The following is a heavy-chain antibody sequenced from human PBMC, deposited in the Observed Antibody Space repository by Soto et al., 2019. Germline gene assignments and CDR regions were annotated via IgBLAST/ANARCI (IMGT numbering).Heavy chain of an antibody. Sequence: ASVRVSCKASGYTFTGYYMHWVRQAPGQGLEWMGWINPNSGGTNYAQKFQGWVTMTRDTSISTAYMELSRLRSDDTAVYYCARFGGPLYGGSYSYYFDYWGQGTLVTVSS. CDR1: GYTFTGYY. CDR2: INPNSGGT. J-gene: IGHJ4*02. D-gene: IGHD1-26*01. V-gene: IGHV1-2*04. CDR3: ARFGGPLYGGSYSYYFDY.